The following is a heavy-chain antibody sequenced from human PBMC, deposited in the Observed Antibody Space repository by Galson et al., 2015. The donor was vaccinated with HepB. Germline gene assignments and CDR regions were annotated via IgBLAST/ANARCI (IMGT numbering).Heavy chain of an antibody. CDR3: AKGGVYYFDY. D-gene: IGHD2-8*01. Sequence: SLRLSCAASGLTFSRYAMSWVRQAPGKGLEWVSTISGSGGSTYYADSVKGRFTISRDNSKNTLFLQLNSLRAEDTAVYYCAKGGVYYFDYWGQGTLVTVPS. CDR2: ISGSGGST. V-gene: IGHV3-23*01. CDR1: GLTFSRYA. J-gene: IGHJ4*02.